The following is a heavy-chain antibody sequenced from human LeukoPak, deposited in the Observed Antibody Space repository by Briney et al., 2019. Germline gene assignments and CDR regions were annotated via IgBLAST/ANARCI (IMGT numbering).Heavy chain of an antibody. CDR1: GYTFTSYD. D-gene: IGHD3-3*01. V-gene: IGHV1-8*01. Sequence: ASVKVSCKASGYTFTSYDINWVRQATGQGLEWMGWMNPNSGNTGYAQKFQGRVTMTRNTSISTAYMELSSLRSEDTAVYYCARAMTGDYDFWSGLYYYYGIDVWGQGTTVTVSS. CDR3: ARAMTGDYDFWSGLYYYYGIDV. CDR2: MNPNSGNT. J-gene: IGHJ6*02.